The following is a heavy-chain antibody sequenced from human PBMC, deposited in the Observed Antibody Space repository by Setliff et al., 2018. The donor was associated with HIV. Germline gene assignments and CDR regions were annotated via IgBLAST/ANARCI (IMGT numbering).Heavy chain of an antibody. D-gene: IGHD3-3*01. J-gene: IGHJ4*02. V-gene: IGHV4-31*03. CDR3: ARGVPEFWSGYFDN. CDR1: GDSITSGGYF. CDR2: IYYSGST. Sequence: SETLSLTCTVSGDSITSGGYFWSWIRQHPGKGLEWIGHIYYSGSTYYNPSLKSRVTISVDTSKNQFSLKLRSVTAADTAVYYCARGVPEFWSGYFDNWGQGTLVTVSS.